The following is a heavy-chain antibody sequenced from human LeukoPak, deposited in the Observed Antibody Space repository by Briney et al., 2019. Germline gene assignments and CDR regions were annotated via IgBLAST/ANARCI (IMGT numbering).Heavy chain of an antibody. Sequence: PSQTLSLTCTVYGGSISSGSCYWSWIRQHPGKGLECIGYIYYSGSAYYNPSLKSRVTISVDTSKKQFSLKLSSVTAADTAVYYCARYYFGSGSYFDYWGQGTLVTVSS. CDR2: IYYSGSA. J-gene: IGHJ4*03. CDR1: GGSISSGSCY. V-gene: IGHV4-31*03. CDR3: ARYYFGSGSYFDY. D-gene: IGHD3-10*01.